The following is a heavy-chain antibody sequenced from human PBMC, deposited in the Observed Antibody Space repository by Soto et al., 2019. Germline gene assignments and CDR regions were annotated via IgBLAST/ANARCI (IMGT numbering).Heavy chain of an antibody. V-gene: IGHV3-21*01. CDR3: ARDALWFGAAYYYYMDV. D-gene: IGHD3-10*01. J-gene: IGHJ6*03. Sequence: GGSLRLSCAASGFTFSSYSMNWVRQAPGKGLEWVSSISSSSSYIYYADSVKGRFTISRDNAKNSLYLQMNSLRAEDTAVYYCARDALWFGAAYYYYMDVWGKGTTVTVSS. CDR1: GFTFSSYS. CDR2: ISSSSSYI.